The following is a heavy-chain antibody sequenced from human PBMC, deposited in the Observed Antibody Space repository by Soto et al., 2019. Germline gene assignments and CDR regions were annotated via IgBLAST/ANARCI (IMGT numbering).Heavy chain of an antibody. Sequence: QVQLVESGGDLVKPGGSLRLSCAASGFPFSDYYMSWIRQAPGKGLEWVSSIGSSSSYTNYADSVKGRFTISRDNSKNSLYLQMNSLRADDTAVYYCARRRPTGYYNYWGQGTLVTVSA. CDR1: GFPFSDYY. J-gene: IGHJ4*02. V-gene: IGHV3-11*05. CDR3: ARRRPTGYYNY. D-gene: IGHD3-9*01. CDR2: IGSSSSYT.